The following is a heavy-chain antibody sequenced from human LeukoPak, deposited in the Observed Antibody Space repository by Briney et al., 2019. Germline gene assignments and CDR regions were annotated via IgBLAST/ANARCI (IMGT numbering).Heavy chain of an antibody. CDR2: ISYDGSNK. Sequence: GGSLRLSCAASGFTFSSYGMHWVRQAPGKGLEWVAVISYDGSNKYYADSVKGRFTISRDNSKNTLYLQMNSLRAEDTAVYYCATALIREWELLFARNWGQGTLVTVSS. V-gene: IGHV3-30*03. CDR1: GFTFSSYG. J-gene: IGHJ4*02. D-gene: IGHD1-26*01. CDR3: ATALIREWELLFARN.